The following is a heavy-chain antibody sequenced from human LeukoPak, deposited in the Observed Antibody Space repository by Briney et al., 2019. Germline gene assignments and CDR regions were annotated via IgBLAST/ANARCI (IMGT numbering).Heavy chain of an antibody. D-gene: IGHD3-22*01. V-gene: IGHV4-59*01. J-gene: IGHJ4*02. CDR1: GVSISSYY. Sequence: SETLSLTCTVSGVSISSYYWGWIRQPPGKGLEWIGYIYYSDTNYNSSLKSRVTISEDTPKNQFSLILTSVTAADTAVYYCAGGNFDDSSGHPYHFHLWGQGTLVTVPS. CDR2: IYYSDT. CDR3: AGGNFDDSSGHPYHFHL.